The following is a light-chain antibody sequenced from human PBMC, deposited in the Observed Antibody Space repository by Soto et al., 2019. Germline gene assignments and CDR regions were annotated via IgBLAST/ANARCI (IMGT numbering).Light chain of an antibody. J-gene: IGKJ1*01. V-gene: IGKV1-5*01. CDR2: HAS. Sequence: DIQMTQSPSTLSASVGDRVTITCRASQSISSWLAWYQQKPGKAHKVLIYHASNLQSGAPSRFSGSGSGTEFTLTISTLQPDDFATYYCQQYDSYPWTFGQGTKV. CDR3: QQYDSYPWT. CDR1: QSISSW.